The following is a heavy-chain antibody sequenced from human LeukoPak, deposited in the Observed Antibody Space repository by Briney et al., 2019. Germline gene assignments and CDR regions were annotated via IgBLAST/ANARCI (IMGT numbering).Heavy chain of an antibody. J-gene: IGHJ5*02. V-gene: IGHV4-61*02. Sequence: PSETLSLTCTVSGGSISSSSYYWSWIRQPAGKGLEWIGRIYTSGSTNYNPSLKSRVTMSVDTSKNQFSLKLSSVTAADTAVYYCARAVISSGWWGGFDPWGQGTLVTVSS. CDR3: ARAVISSGWWGGFDP. CDR1: GGSISSSSYY. CDR2: IYTSGST. D-gene: IGHD6-19*01.